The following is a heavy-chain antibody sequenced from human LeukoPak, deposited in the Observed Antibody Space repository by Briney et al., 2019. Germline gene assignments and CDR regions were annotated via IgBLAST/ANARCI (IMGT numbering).Heavy chain of an antibody. CDR2: IIPILGIA. CDR1: GGTFSSYA. V-gene: IGHV1-69*04. CDR3: ARGAGPGHHYYMDV. Sequence: GASVKVSCKASGGTFSSYAISWVRQAPGQGLEWMGRIIPILGIANYAQKFQGRVTITADESTSTAYMELSSLRSEDTAVYYCARGAGPGHHYYMDVWGKGTTVTVSS. J-gene: IGHJ6*03.